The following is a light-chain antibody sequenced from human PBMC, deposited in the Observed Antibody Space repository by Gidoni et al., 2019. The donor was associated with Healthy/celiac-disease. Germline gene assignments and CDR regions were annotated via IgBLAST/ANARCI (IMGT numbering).Light chain of an antibody. V-gene: IGKV1-39*01. Sequence: IQTTPPPSSLAASVGDRVTITCRASQSISSYLNWNQHKPGKAPKLLIHAASSVQSGVPSRFSGSGAGTDFTLTMSNQRREDCATYYCQQSYSTPRTFSQGTRVKIK. CDR2: AAS. CDR3: QQSYSTPRT. CDR1: QSISSY. J-gene: IGKJ1*01.